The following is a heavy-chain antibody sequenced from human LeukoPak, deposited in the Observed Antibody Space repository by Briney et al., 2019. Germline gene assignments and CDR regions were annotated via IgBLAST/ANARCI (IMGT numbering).Heavy chain of an antibody. J-gene: IGHJ4*02. V-gene: IGHV3-23*01. CDR2: ISGNGRST. CDR1: GFTFSSYA. D-gene: IGHD5-18*01. Sequence: GGSLRLSCAASGFTFSSYAMSWVRQAPGKGLEWVSSISGNGRSTFYADSVKGRFTISRDDSKNTLYLQMTGSGDNSKNTLYLQMNSLRAEDTAVYYCAKDSAGYSYGFDSWGQGTLVTVSS. CDR3: QMNSLRAEDTAVYYCAKDSAGYSYGFDS.